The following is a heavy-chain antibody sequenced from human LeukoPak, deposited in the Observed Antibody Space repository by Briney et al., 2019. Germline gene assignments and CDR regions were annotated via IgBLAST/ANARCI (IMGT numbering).Heavy chain of an antibody. CDR3: ARSRSYYDPLGY. J-gene: IGHJ4*02. CDR2: ISSNGGST. V-gene: IGHV3-64*01. CDR1: GFTFSSYA. D-gene: IGHD3-22*01. Sequence: PGGSLRLSCAASGFTFSSYAMHWVRQAPGKGLEYVSAISSNGGSTYYANSVKGRFTISRDNSKNTLYLQMNSLRAEDTAVYYCARSRSYYDPLGYWGQGTLVTVSS.